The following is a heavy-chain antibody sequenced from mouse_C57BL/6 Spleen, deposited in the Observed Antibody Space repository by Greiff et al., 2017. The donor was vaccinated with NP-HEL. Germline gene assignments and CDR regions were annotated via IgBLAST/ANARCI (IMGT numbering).Heavy chain of an antibody. V-gene: IGHV1-69*01. D-gene: IGHD2-3*01. J-gene: IGHJ3*01. Sequence: VQLQQSGAELVMPGASVKLSCKASGYTFTSYWMHWVKQRPGQGLEWIGEIDPSDSYTNYNQKFKGKSTLTVDKSSSTAYMQLSSLTSEDSAVYYCARAVMVTTATWLAYWGQGTLVTVSA. CDR3: ARAVMVTTATWLAY. CDR2: IDPSDSYT. CDR1: GYTFTSYW.